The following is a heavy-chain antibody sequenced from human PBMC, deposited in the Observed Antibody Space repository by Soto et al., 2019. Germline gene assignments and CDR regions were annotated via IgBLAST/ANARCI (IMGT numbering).Heavy chain of an antibody. CDR3: ARDQLESLGQWLTRYAFDI. J-gene: IGHJ3*02. V-gene: IGHV1-46*01. CDR2: INPSGGST. CDR1: GYTFTSYY. D-gene: IGHD6-19*01. Sequence: GASVKVSCKASGYTFTSYYMHWVRQAPGQGLEWMGIINPSGGSTSYAQKFQGRVTMTRDTSTSTVYMELSSLRSEDTAVYYCARDQLESLGQWLTRYAFDIWGQGTMVTVSS.